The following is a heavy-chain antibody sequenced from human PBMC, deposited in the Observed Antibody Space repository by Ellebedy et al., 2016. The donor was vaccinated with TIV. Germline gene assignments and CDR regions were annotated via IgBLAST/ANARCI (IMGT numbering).Heavy chain of an antibody. CDR1: GLTFRNYA. CDR2: ISNNGGST. Sequence: GESLKISCSASGLTFRNYAMHWVRQAPGKGLEYVSAISNNGGSTYYADSVKGRFTISRDNSKRTVDLQMRSVRAEDTAVYFCAKDRTSGDGYWVFDSWGQGTMVSVSS. D-gene: IGHD2-21*02. CDR3: AKDRTSGDGYWVFDS. V-gene: IGHV3-64D*06. J-gene: IGHJ4*02.